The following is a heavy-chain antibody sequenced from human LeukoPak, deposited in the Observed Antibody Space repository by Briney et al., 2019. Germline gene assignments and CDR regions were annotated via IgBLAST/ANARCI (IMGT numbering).Heavy chain of an antibody. D-gene: IGHD6-19*01. CDR3: ARVRGYSSGWYPDY. Sequence: SETLSLTCAVSGGSISSSNWWSWVRQPPGKGLEWIGEIYHSGSTNYNPSLKSRVTISVDKSKNQFSLKLSSVTASDTAVYYCARVRGYSSGWYPDYWGQGTLVTVSS. V-gene: IGHV4-4*02. J-gene: IGHJ4*02. CDR2: IYHSGST. CDR1: GGSISSSNW.